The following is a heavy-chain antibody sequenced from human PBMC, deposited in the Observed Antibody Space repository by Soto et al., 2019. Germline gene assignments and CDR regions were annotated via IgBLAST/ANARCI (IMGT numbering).Heavy chain of an antibody. CDR2: IIPIFGTA. V-gene: IGHV1-69*01. CDR1: GGTFSSYA. Sequence: QVQLVQSGAEVQKPGSSVKVSCKASGGTFSSYAISWVRQAPGQGLEWMGGIIPIFGTANYAQKFQGRVTSTADESTSTAYMELSSVRSEDTAVYYCASQSYCGGDCLAWFDPWGQGTLVTVSS. J-gene: IGHJ5*02. CDR3: ASQSYCGGDCLAWFDP. D-gene: IGHD2-21*02.